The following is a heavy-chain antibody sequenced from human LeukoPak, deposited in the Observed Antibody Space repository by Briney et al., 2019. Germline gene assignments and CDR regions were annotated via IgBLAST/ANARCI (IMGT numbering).Heavy chain of an antibody. Sequence: SETLSLTCAVYGGSFSGYYWSWIRQPPGKGLEWIGEINHSGSTNYNPSLKSRVTISVDTSKNQFSLKLSFVTAADTAVYYCARGRGYCSSTSCYARYYYYYMDVWGKGTTVTVSS. J-gene: IGHJ6*03. D-gene: IGHD2-2*01. CDR1: GGSFSGYY. V-gene: IGHV4-34*01. CDR3: ARGRGYCSSTSCYARYYYYYMDV. CDR2: INHSGST.